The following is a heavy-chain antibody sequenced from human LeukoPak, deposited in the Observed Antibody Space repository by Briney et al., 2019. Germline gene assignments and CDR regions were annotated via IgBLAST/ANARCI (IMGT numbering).Heavy chain of an antibody. D-gene: IGHD3-10*01. CDR1: GFTFRNYV. Sequence: GGSLRLSCAASGFTFRNYVIHWVRQAPGKGLEWVAVTSSDLNVKSADSVKGRFTISRDNSRSTLYLQMNSLRPEDTAIYYCAREGYYGSGSPPSLYFDYWGQGTLVAVSS. V-gene: IGHV3-30-3*01. CDR2: TSSDLNV. J-gene: IGHJ4*02. CDR3: AREGYYGSGSPPSLYFDY.